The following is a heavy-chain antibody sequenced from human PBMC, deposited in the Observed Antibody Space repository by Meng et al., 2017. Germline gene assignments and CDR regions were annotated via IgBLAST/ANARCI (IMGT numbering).Heavy chain of an antibody. CDR2: INAGNGNT. V-gene: IGHV1-3*01. J-gene: IGHJ5*02. CDR3: ARCIAVAGNWFDP. CDR1: GYTFTTYA. D-gene: IGHD6-19*01. Sequence: QVHLVQSGAEVKKPGASVKVSCKASGYTFTTYAIHWVRQAPGQRLEWMGWINAGNGNTRYSQKFQGRVSITRDTSASTAYMELSSLRSEDTAVYCCARCIAVAGNWFDPWGQGTLVTVSS.